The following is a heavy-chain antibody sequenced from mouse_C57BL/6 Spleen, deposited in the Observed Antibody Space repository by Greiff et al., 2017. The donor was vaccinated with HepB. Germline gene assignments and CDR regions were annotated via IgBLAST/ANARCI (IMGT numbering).Heavy chain of an antibody. Sequence: VQLQQSGAELVRPGTSVKVSCKASGYAFTNYLIEWVKQRPGQGLEWIGVINPGSGGTNYNEKFKGKATLTADKSSSTAYMQLSSLTSEDSAVYLCARSLRGNFDYWGQGTTLTVSS. CDR3: ARSLRGNFDY. CDR2: INPGSGGT. V-gene: IGHV1-54*01. CDR1: GYAFTNYL. J-gene: IGHJ2*01.